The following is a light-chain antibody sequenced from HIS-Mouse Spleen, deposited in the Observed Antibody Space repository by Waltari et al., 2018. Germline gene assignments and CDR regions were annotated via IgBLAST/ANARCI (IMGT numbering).Light chain of an antibody. V-gene: IGKV3-11*01. Sequence: EIVLTQSPATLSLSPGERATLPCRASQSVNSYLAWYQQKPGQAPRLLIYDASNRATGIPARFSGSGSGTDFTLTISSLEPEDFAVYYCQQRSNWPPITFGQGTRLEIK. CDR3: QQRSNWPPIT. CDR2: DAS. CDR1: QSVNSY. J-gene: IGKJ5*01.